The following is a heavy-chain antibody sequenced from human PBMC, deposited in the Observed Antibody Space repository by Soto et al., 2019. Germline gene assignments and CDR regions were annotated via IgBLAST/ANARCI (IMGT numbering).Heavy chain of an antibody. D-gene: IGHD6-13*01. J-gene: IGHJ4*02. CDR1: GCTFSSYA. CDR2: ISYDGSNK. CDR3: ARDGYPPGPFDY. Sequence: GGSLRLSCAASGCTFSSYAMHWVRQAPGKGLEWVAVISYDGSNKYYADSVKGRFTISRDNSKNTLYLQMNSLRAEDTAVYYCARDGYPPGPFDYWGQGTLVTVSS. V-gene: IGHV3-30-3*01.